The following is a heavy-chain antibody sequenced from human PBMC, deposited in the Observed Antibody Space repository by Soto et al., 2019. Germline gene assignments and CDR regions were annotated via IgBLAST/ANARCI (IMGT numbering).Heavy chain of an antibody. CDR2: ISGSGGST. CDR3: TKGWFGHFLYDY. V-gene: IGHV3-23*01. CDR1: GFTFNNYA. D-gene: IGHD3-10*01. J-gene: IGHJ4*02. Sequence: EVQLSESGGGLVQPGGSLRLSCAASGFTFNNYAMNWVRQAPGKGLEWVSAISGSGGSTYYADSVKGRFTISRDNSENTVDLQMSSLRAEDTAVYYCTKGWFGHFLYDYWGQGTLVTVSS.